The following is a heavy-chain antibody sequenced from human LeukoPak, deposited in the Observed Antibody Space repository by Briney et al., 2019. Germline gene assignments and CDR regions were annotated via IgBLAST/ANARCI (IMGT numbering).Heavy chain of an antibody. Sequence: GRSLRLSCAASGFTFDDYAMHWVRQAPGKGLEWVSGISWNTGSIGYADSVKGRFTISRDNAKNSLYLQMNSLRAEDTAVYYCARDRDDFWSRRGAFDIWGQGTMVTVSS. D-gene: IGHD3-3*01. CDR3: ARDRDDFWSRRGAFDI. V-gene: IGHV3-9*01. CDR1: GFTFDDYA. J-gene: IGHJ3*02. CDR2: ISWNTGSI.